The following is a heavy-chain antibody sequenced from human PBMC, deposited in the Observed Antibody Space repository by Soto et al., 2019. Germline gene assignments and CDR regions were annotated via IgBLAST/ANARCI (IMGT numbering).Heavy chain of an antibody. CDR3: ARRYWSGGYCYFDY. Sequence: QVQLVESGGGVVQPGRSLRLSCAASGFTLSSYAMHWVRQAPGKGLGWVAVISYDGSDKYYADSVKGRFTISRDNSKNTLFLQMNTLRPEDTAVYYCARRYWSGGYCYFDYWGQGTLVTVSS. CDR1: GFTLSSYA. J-gene: IGHJ4*02. D-gene: IGHD2-15*01. V-gene: IGHV3-30-3*01. CDR2: ISYDGSDK.